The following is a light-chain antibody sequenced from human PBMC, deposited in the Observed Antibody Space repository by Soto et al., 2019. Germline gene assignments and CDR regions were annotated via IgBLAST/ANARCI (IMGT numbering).Light chain of an antibody. CDR2: KAS. J-gene: IGKJ1*01. V-gene: IGKV1-5*03. CDR3: QQYHSYWT. Sequence: IQMTHSPSTLSASVVYRVTITFRASESISRWLAWYQQKPGKPPNLLIYKASTLGSGVPSRFSGTGSGTEFTLTISSLQPDDFATYYCQQYHSYWTFGQGTKVDIK. CDR1: ESISRW.